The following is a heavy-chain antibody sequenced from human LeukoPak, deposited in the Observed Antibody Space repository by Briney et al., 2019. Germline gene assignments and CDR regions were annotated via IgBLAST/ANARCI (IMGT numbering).Heavy chain of an antibody. J-gene: IGHJ4*02. CDR3: AKFRFMVRDPFDY. V-gene: IGHV3-23*01. D-gene: IGHD3-10*01. CDR1: GFTFSSYG. Sequence: GGSLRLSCAASGFTFSSYGMSWVRQAPGKGLEWVSAISGSGGSTYYADSVKGRFTISRDNSKNTLYLQMNSLRAEDTAVYYCAKFRFMVRDPFDYWGQGTLVTVSS. CDR2: ISGSGGST.